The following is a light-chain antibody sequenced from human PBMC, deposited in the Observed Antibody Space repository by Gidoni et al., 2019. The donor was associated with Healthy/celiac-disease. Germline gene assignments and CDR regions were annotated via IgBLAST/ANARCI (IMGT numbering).Light chain of an antibody. CDR1: QSVLYSSNNKNY. Sequence: DIVMTQSPDSLAVSLGERANINCKSSQSVLYSSNNKNYLAWYQQKPGQPPKLLIYWASTRESGVPDRVSGSGSGTDFTLTISSLQAEDVAVYYCQQYYSTPPTFGQGTKVEIK. CDR3: QQYYSTPPT. CDR2: WAS. J-gene: IGKJ1*01. V-gene: IGKV4-1*01.